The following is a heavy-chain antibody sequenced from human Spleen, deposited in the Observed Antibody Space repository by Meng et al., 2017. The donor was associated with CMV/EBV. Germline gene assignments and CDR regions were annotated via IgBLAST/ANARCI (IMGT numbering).Heavy chain of an antibody. V-gene: IGHV4-34*01. CDR3: ARAGITGRDFDY. Sequence: LTCAVYGGSFSGYYWSWISQPTGKVLEWIGEINHIGSTNYNPSLKSRVTISVDTSKNQFSLKLSSVTAADTAVYYCARAGITGRDFDYWGQGTLVTVSS. D-gene: IGHD1-20*01. CDR2: INHIGST. CDR1: GGSFSGYY. J-gene: IGHJ4*02.